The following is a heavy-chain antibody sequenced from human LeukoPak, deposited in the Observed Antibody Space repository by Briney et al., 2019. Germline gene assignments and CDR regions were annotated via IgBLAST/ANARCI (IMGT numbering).Heavy chain of an antibody. D-gene: IGHD6-13*01. V-gene: IGHV4-59*01. CDR1: GGSFSDYY. CDR3: ARVLAAAGAYYFDY. CDR2: IYYSGST. J-gene: IGHJ4*02. Sequence: SETLSLTCAVYGGSFSDYYWSWIRQPPGKGLEWIGYIYYSGSTNYNPSLKSRVTISVDTSKNQFSLKLSSVTAADTAVYYCARVLAAAGAYYFDYWGQGTLVTVSS.